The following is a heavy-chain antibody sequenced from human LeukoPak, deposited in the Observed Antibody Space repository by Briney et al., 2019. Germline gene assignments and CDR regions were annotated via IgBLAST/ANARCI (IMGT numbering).Heavy chain of an antibody. Sequence: SETLSLTCTVSSGSISSGDYYWSWIRQPPGKGLEWIGEINHSGSTNYNPSLKSRVTISVDTSKNQFSLKLSSATAADTAVYYCARRPTRSGLNWLDPWGQGTLVTVSS. CDR1: SGSISSGDYY. CDR2: INHSGST. CDR3: ARRPTRSGLNWLDP. J-gene: IGHJ5*02. V-gene: IGHV4-39*07. D-gene: IGHD6-19*01.